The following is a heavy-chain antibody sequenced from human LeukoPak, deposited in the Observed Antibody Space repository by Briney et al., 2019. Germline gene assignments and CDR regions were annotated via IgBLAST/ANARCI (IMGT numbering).Heavy chain of an antibody. Sequence: PSETLSLTCTVSGGSISSYYWSWIRQPPGKGLEWIGYIYYSGSTNYNPSLKSRVTISVDTSKNQFSLKLSSVTAADTAVYYCATSGGRWGQGTLVTVSS. D-gene: IGHD1-14*01. CDR3: ATSGGR. CDR1: GGSISSYY. CDR2: IYYSGST. V-gene: IGHV4-59*01. J-gene: IGHJ4*02.